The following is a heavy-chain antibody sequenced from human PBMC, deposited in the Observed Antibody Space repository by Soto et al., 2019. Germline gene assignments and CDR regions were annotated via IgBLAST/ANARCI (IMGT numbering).Heavy chain of an antibody. CDR3: ARTRDNNINYYYALDV. V-gene: IGHV4-4*07. CDR1: GGSISSFY. Sequence: PSETLSLTCTVSGGSISSFYCSWIRQPAGKGLEWIGRVYTSGSTNYNPSLKSRVTISLDTSNDQFSLKLSSVTAADTAVYYCARTRDNNINYYYALDVWGPGTTVTVSS. J-gene: IGHJ6*02. CDR2: VYTSGST. D-gene: IGHD1-20*01.